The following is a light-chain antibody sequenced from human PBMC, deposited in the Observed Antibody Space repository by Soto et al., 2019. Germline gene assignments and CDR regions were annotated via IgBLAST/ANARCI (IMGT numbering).Light chain of an antibody. CDR2: GAS. CDR3: LQHNSWPRT. Sequence: EIVMTQSPATLSVSPGERATLSCRASQSVSTNLAWYQQKPGQAPRLLIFGASTRATDVPARFSGSGSGTEFTLTISSLQSEDFVVYYCLQHNSWPRTFGQGT. V-gene: IGKV3-15*01. J-gene: IGKJ1*01. CDR1: QSVSTN.